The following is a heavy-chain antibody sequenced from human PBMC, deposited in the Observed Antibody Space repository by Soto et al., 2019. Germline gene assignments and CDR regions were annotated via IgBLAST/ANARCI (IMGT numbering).Heavy chain of an antibody. J-gene: IGHJ5*02. CDR3: ARAGGSSLYSWFAP. D-gene: IGHD6-13*01. V-gene: IGHV3-33*01. CDR1: GFIFSNHA. Sequence: GGSLRLSCAASGFIFSNHAIHWVRQAPGKGLEWVAIIWYDGSNEYYADSVKGRFTISRDTSKNTLYLQMNNLRVEDTAMYYCARAGGSSLYSWFAPWGQGTLVTVSS. CDR2: IWYDGSNE.